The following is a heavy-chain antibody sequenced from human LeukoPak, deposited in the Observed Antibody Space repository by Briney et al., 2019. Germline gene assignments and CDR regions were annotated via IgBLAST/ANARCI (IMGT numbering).Heavy chain of an antibody. CDR3: ASTARGSGWPPYYFDY. D-gene: IGHD6-19*01. V-gene: IGHV4-39*07. Sequence: SETLSLTCTVSGDSFTSVTDYWAWIRQPPGKGLEWIASGDYSGGTYYNPSLESRVAISADMSKNQFSLKLSSVTAADTAVYYCASTARGSGWPPYYFDYWGQGTLVTVSS. CDR1: GDSFTSVTDY. J-gene: IGHJ4*02. CDR2: GDYSGGT.